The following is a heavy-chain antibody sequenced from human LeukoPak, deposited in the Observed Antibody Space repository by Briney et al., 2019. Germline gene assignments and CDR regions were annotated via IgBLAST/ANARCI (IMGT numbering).Heavy chain of an antibody. CDR3: TRHTMDV. V-gene: IGHV3-73*01. Sequence: GGSLRLSCAASGFTFSFSAMLWVRQASGKGLEWVGRIRSKANNYATEYDASVKGRFTISRDDSKNTAYLQMNSLRTEDTAVYYCTRHTMDVWGQGTTVTVSS. CDR1: GFTFSFSA. J-gene: IGHJ6*01. CDR2: IRSKANNYAT.